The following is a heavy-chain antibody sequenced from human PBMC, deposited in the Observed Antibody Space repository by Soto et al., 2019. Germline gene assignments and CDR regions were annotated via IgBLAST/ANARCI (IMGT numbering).Heavy chain of an antibody. CDR3: ARDVGPVTIFGEARSGYCDF. J-gene: IGHJ4*02. Sequence: QPGGSLRLSCAVSGFSFGSYWMSWVRQAPGKGLEWLASIKDDGSERYYLDSVKGRFTISRDNAKDSLSLQMNSLRGEDTAFYYCARDVGPVTIFGEARSGYCDFWGQGTLVTVSS. CDR1: GFSFGSYW. CDR2: IKDDGSER. D-gene: IGHD3-3*01. V-gene: IGHV3-7*03.